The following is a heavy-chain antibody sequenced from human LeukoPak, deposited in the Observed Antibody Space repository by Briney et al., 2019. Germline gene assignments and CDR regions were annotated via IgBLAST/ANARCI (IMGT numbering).Heavy chain of an antibody. CDR3: AKVRASSGYTFFDY. V-gene: IGHV3-9*01. Sequence: GGSLRLSCAASGFTFDDYAMHWVRQAPGKGLEWVSGISWNSGSIGYADSVKGRFTISRDNSKNTLYLQMNSLRAEDTAVYYCAKVRASSGYTFFDYWGQGTLVTVSS. D-gene: IGHD3-22*01. J-gene: IGHJ4*02. CDR2: ISWNSGSI. CDR1: GFTFDDYA.